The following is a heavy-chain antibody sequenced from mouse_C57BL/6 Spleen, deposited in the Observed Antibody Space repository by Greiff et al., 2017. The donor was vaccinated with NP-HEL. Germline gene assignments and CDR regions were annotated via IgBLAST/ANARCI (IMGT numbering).Heavy chain of an antibody. J-gene: IGHJ3*01. CDR2: ISSGSSTI. D-gene: IGHD2-12*01. CDR3: ARHYSLWFAY. V-gene: IGHV5-17*01. Sequence: DVQLVESGGGLVKPGGSLKLSCAASGFTFSDYGMHWVRQAPEKGLEWVAYISSGSSTIYYADTLKGRFTISRDNAKNTLFLQMTSLRSEDTAMYYCARHYSLWFAYWGQGTLVTVSA. CDR1: GFTFSDYG.